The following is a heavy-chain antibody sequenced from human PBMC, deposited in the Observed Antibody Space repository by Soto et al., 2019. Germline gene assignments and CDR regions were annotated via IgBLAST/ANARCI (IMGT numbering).Heavy chain of an antibody. J-gene: IGHJ4*02. CDR2: INHSGST. CDR1: GGSFSGYY. CDR3: ARDEFWSGYLRSNLVY. V-gene: IGHV4-34*01. Sequence: PSETLSLTCAAYGGSFSGYYWSWIRQPPGKGLEWIGEINHSGSTNYNPSLKSRVTISVDTSKNQFSLKLSSVTAADTAVYYCARDEFWSGYLRSNLVYWGQGMMVTVS. D-gene: IGHD3-3*01.